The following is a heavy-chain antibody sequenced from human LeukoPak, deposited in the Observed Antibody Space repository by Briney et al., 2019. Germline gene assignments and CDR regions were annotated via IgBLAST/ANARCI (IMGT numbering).Heavy chain of an antibody. CDR1: GDSISSGDYY. V-gene: IGHV4-39*01. J-gene: IGHJ4*02. D-gene: IGHD2-21*02. Sequence: SETLSLTCIVSGDSISSGDYYWAWIRQPPGKGLEWIGSIYYSGSTLYNPSLKSRVTISVDASKNQFSLNLNSVTAAGTAVFYCARHKSCASITHCHFHSWGQGILVTVSS. CDR2: IYYSGST. CDR3: ARHKSCASITHCHFHS.